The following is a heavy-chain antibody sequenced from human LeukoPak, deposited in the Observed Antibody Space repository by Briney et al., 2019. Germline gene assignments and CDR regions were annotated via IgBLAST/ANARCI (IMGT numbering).Heavy chain of an antibody. V-gene: IGHV3-7*04. D-gene: IGHD3-10*01. CDR1: GFPFSVYW. J-gene: IGHJ4*02. CDR3: ARWSVLLWFGETGGFDY. CDR2: IKQDGSAR. Sequence: GGSLRLSCAASGFPFSVYWMSWVRQAPGKGLEWVANIKQDGSARYYVDSVKGRFTISRDNAKNSLYLQMNSLRAEDTAVYYCARWSVLLWFGETGGFDYWGQGTLVTVSS.